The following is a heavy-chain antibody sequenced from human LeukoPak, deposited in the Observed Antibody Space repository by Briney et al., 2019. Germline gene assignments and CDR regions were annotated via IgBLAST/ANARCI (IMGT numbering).Heavy chain of an antibody. V-gene: IGHV1-46*01. CDR2: INPSAGST. J-gene: IGHJ4*02. CDR3: ARVSYYDSGGYYLAY. CDR1: GYTFTSYY. Sequence: ASVKVSCKASGYTFTSYYMHWVRQAPGQGPEWMGMINPSAGSTSYAQKFQGRVSMTRDTSTSTVYMELSSLRSEDTAVYYCARVSYYDSGGYYLAYWGQGTLVTVSS. D-gene: IGHD3-22*01.